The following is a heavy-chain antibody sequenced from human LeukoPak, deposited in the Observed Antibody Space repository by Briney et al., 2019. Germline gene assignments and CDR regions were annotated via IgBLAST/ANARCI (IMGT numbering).Heavy chain of an antibody. D-gene: IGHD5-18*01. CDR3: ARDLGYSSYYFDY. Sequence: PGGSLRLSCAASGFTVSRNSMSWVRQAPGKGLGWVSVIFSGGRTYYADSVKGRFTISRDNSKNTLYLQMNSLRAEDTAVYYCARDLGYSSYYFDYWGQGTLVTVSS. V-gene: IGHV3-66*02. CDR2: IFSGGRT. J-gene: IGHJ4*02. CDR1: GFTVSRNS.